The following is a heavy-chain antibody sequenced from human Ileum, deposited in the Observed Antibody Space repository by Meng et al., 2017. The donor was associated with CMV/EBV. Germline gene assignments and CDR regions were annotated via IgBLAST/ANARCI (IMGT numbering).Heavy chain of an antibody. CDR3: AKDPYYYGSGSYWRWYDY. CDR1: FSSYA. V-gene: IGHV3-23*03. Sequence: FSSYARSWVRQAPGRGLEWVSVIYSGGSSTYYAASVKGRFTISRDNSKNTLYLKMNSLRAEDTAVYYCAKDPYYYGSGSYWRWYDYWGQGTLVTVSS. CDR2: IYSGGSST. D-gene: IGHD3-10*01. J-gene: IGHJ4*02.